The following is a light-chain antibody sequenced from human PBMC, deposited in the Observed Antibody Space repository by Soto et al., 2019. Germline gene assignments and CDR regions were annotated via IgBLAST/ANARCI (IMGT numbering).Light chain of an antibody. V-gene: IGKV3-15*01. J-gene: IGKJ1*01. CDR1: ESVSSY. CDR2: GAS. Sequence: TVLTQSPSTLSVSPGERATLSCRASESVSSYLAWYQHKPGQPPRLLIYGASARATGVPARFSGSGSGTESTLIISSLQPEDLAVYYCHQYLNWPQAFGQLTKVEI. CDR3: HQYLNWPQA.